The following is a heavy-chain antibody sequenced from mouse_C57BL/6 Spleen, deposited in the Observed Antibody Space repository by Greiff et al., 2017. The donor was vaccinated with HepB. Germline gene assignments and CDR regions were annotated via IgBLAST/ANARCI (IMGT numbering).Heavy chain of an antibody. D-gene: IGHD4-1*02. V-gene: IGHV2-5*01. CDR2: IWRGGST. Sequence: QVQLQQSGPGLVQPSQSLSITCTVSGFSLTSYGVHWVRQSPGKGLEWLGVIWRGGSTDYNAAFMSRLSITKDNSKSQVFFKMNSLQADDTAIYYCAKNPTGTGYAMDYWGQGTSVTVSS. J-gene: IGHJ4*01. CDR3: AKNPTGTGYAMDY. CDR1: GFSLTSYG.